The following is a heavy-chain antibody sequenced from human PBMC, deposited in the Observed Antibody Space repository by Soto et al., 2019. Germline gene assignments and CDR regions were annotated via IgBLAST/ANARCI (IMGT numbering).Heavy chain of an antibody. D-gene: IGHD1-1*01. CDR2: ISYDGSNK. V-gene: IGHV3-30-3*01. Sequence: GGSLRLSCAASGFTFSSYAMHWVRQAPGKGLEWVAVISYDGSNKYYADSVKGRFTISRDNSKNTLYLQMNSLRAEDTAVYYCARELEQNFDYWGQGTLVTVSS. J-gene: IGHJ4*02. CDR1: GFTFSSYA. CDR3: ARELEQNFDY.